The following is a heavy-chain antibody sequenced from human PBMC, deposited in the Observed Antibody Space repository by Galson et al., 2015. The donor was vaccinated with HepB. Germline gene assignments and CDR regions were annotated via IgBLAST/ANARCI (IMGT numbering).Heavy chain of an antibody. CDR2: ISSSTSYI. Sequence: SLRLSCAASGFSFTTYTMNWVRQAPGKGLEWVSSISSSTSYIYYADSMKGRFTISRDNAKNSVYLQMNSLGAEDTAVYYCARVVNYYYYMDVWGKGTTVTVSS. V-gene: IGHV3-21*01. CDR3: ARVVNYYYYMDV. J-gene: IGHJ6*03. CDR1: GFSFTTYT.